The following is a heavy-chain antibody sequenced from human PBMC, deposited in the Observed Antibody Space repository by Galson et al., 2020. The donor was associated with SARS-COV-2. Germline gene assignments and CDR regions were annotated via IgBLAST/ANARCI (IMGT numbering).Heavy chain of an antibody. CDR2: INTDGIRT. J-gene: IGHJ4*02. Sequence: GGSLRLSCAASGFTFSKYFMHWVRQAPGKGLEWVSRINTDGIRTTYADSVKGRFTISRDNAKNTVYLQMNSLRVEDTADYYCAAESVYASDIDYWGQGTLVTVS. V-gene: IGHV3-74*01. CDR3: AAESVYASDIDY. D-gene: IGHD3-16*02. CDR1: GFTFSKYF.